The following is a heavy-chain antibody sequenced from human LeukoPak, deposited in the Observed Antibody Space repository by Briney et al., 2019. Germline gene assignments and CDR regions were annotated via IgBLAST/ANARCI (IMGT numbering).Heavy chain of an antibody. D-gene: IGHD3-16*01. CDR1: GYTFTGYY. CDR3: SYRSFGNFDY. CDR2: IDPNSGGT. Sequence: ASVKVSCKASGYTFTGYYMHWVRQAPGQGLEWMGWIDPNSGGTNYAQKFQGRVTMTRDTSISTAYMELSRLRSDDTAVYYCSYRSFGNFDYWGREPWSPSPQ. J-gene: IGHJ4*02. V-gene: IGHV1-2*02.